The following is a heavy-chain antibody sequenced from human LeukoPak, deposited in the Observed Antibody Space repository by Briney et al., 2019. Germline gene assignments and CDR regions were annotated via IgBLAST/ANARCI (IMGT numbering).Heavy chain of an antibody. V-gene: IGHV4-61*02. CDR3: ARVSWFPGTSYYYMDV. CDR2: ISASGST. Sequence: SQTLSLTCTVSDDSISSGSYYWSWIRQPAGKGLEWIGRISASGSTNYNPSLKSRVTISVNTSKNQFSLKLSSVTAADTAVYYCARVSWFPGTSYYYMDVWGKGTTVTVSS. CDR1: DDSISSGSYY. J-gene: IGHJ6*03. D-gene: IGHD1-1*01.